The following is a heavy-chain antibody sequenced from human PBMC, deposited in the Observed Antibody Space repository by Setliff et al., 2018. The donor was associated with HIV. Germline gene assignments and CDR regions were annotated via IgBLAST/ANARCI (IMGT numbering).Heavy chain of an antibody. CDR1: GFTFSSYG. CDR3: ARDGGPYCGGDCHLFRLPFQH. D-gene: IGHD2-21*02. Sequence: GGSLRLSCAASGFTFSSYGMHWVRQAPGKGLEWVAVIRHDGSNKYYADSVKGRSTISRDNSKNTLYLQMNSLRADDTAMYYCARDGGPYCGGDCHLFRLPFQHWGQGTLVTVSS. V-gene: IGHV3-30*02. J-gene: IGHJ1*01. CDR2: IRHDGSNK.